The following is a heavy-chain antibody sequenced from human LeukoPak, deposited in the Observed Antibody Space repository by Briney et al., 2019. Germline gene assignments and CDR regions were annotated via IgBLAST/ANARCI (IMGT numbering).Heavy chain of an antibody. Sequence: SETLSLTCAVYGGSFSGYYWSWIRQPPGKGLEWIGEINHSGSTNYNPSLKSRVTISVDTSQNQFSLKLSSVTAADTAVYYCARRGTGTIDYWGQGTLVTVSS. CDR3: ARRGTGTIDY. J-gene: IGHJ4*02. CDR2: INHSGST. CDR1: GGSFSGYY. V-gene: IGHV4-34*01. D-gene: IGHD3/OR15-3a*01.